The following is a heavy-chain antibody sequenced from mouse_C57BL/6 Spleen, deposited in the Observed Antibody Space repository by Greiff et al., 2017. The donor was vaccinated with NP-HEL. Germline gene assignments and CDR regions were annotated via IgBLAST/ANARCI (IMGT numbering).Heavy chain of an antibody. D-gene: IGHD1-1*01. CDR3: ARGSYRCFDD. Sequence: EVQLQQSVAELVRPGASVKLSCTASGFNFTDSCMHWVKQRPEQGLEWIGMIDPANGNTKYSAKFQGKATITADTSSNTAYMQLSSLTSEDTAIYYCARGSYRCFDDGGKGTTVTVSS. CDR2: IDPANGNT. V-gene: IGHV14-3*01. CDR1: GFNFTDSC. J-gene: IGHJ1*03.